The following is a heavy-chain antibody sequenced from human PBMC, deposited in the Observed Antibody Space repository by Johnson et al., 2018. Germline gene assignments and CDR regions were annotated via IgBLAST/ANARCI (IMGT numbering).Heavy chain of an antibody. CDR3: ARGGRYCSGGSCWDWFDP. D-gene: IGHD2-15*01. V-gene: IGHV3-33*01. J-gene: IGHJ5*02. CDR1: GFTFSSYG. CDR2: IWYDGSNK. Sequence: QVQLVQSGGGVVQXGRSLRLXCAASGFTFSSYGMHWVRQAPGKGLEWVAVIWYDGSNKYYADSVKGRFTISRDNSKNTLYLQMNSLRAEETAGYYCARGGRYCSGGSCWDWFDPWGQGTLVTVSS.